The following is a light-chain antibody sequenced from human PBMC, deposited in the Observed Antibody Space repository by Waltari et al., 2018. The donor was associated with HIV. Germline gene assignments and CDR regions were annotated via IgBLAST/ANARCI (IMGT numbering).Light chain of an antibody. Sequence: QSALAQPASVAGSPGQSITISCTGSIIHIGLYDFVSWYQQYPGKAPRLLIFSVSSRPSGITDRFSGFKSHNTATLTISDLQPEDEADYYCSSLTLTHSVLFGGGTRLTVL. J-gene: IGLJ3*02. V-gene: IGLV2-14*03. CDR1: IIHIGLYDF. CDR3: SSLTLTHSVL. CDR2: SVS.